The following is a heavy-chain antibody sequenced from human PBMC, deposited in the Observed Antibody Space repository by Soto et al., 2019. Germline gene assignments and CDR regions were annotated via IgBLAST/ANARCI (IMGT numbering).Heavy chain of an antibody. J-gene: IGHJ3*02. CDR3: ARVITIVGVVIIEEAFDI. Sequence: SETLSLTCAVYGGSFSGYYWSWIRQPPGKGLEWIGEINHSGSTNYNPSLKSRVTISVDTSKNQFSLKLSSVTAADTAVYYGARVITIVGVVIIEEAFDIWGQGTMVTVSS. D-gene: IGHD3-3*01. CDR2: INHSGST. V-gene: IGHV4-34*01. CDR1: GGSFSGYY.